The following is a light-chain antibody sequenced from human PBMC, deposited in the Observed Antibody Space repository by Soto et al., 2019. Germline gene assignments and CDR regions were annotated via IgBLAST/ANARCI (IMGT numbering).Light chain of an antibody. Sequence: EIVLTQSPGTLSLSPGERATLSCRASQSVSSSYLAWYQQKPGQAPRLLIYGASSRATGIPDRFSGSGSGTDFTLTISSLPSEDFGVYSCQQYNNWPRATLRGGSKVDIK. CDR3: QQYNNWPRAT. CDR2: GAS. V-gene: IGKV3-20*01. CDR1: QSVSSSY. J-gene: IGKJ4*01.